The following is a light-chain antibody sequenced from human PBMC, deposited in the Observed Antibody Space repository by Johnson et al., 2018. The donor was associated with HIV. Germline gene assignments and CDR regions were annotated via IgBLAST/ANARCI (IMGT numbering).Light chain of an antibody. J-gene: IGLJ1*01. CDR1: SSDMGNYA. CDR3: GTWDSSLSAGGFV. V-gene: IGLV1-51*02. Sequence: QSVLTQPPSVSAAPGQKVTISCSGSSSDMGNYAVSWYQQLPGTAPKLLICENNKRPSGIPDRFSASKSGTSATLGITGLQTGDEADYYCGTWDSSLSAGGFVFGTGTKVTVL. CDR2: ENN.